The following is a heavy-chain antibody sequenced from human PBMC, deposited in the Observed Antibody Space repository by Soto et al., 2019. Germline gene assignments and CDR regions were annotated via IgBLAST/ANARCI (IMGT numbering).Heavy chain of an antibody. CDR1: GGSISSGGYS. Sequence: QLQLQESGSGLVKPSQTLSLTCAVSGGSISSGGYSWSWIRQPPGKGLEWIGYIYHSGSTYYNPSIKSRVPLSVDRSKNRFSLKLSSVPAAATAVNYCARVPSPGGQEPWSPSPQ. CDR3: ARVPSP. V-gene: IGHV4-30-2*01. CDR2: IYHSGST. J-gene: IGHJ5*02.